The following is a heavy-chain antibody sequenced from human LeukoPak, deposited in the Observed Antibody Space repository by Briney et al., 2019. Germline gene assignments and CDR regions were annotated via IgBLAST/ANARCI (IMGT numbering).Heavy chain of an antibody. V-gene: IGHV4-30-2*01. J-gene: IGHJ4*02. Sequence: SETLSLTCAVSGGSISSGGYSWSWIRQPPGKGLEWIGYIYHSGSTYYNPSLKSRVTISVDRSKNQFSLKLSSVTAADTAVYYCARKSGYSYGIFDYWGQGTLVTVSS. D-gene: IGHD5-18*01. CDR3: ARKSGYSYGIFDY. CDR1: GGSISSGGYS. CDR2: IYHSGST.